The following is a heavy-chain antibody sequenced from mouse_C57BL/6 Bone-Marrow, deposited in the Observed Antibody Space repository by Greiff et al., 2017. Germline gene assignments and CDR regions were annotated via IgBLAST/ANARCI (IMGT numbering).Heavy chain of an antibody. Sequence: QVQLQQSGAELVMPGASVKLSCKASGYTFTSYWMHWVKQRPGQGLEWIGEIDPSDSYTNYNQKFKGKSTLTVDKSSSTAYMQLSSLTSEDSAVYYCARYSSGYCAMDYWGQGTSVTVSS. J-gene: IGHJ4*01. CDR1: GYTFTSYW. D-gene: IGHD3-2*02. CDR2: IDPSDSYT. CDR3: ARYSSGYCAMDY. V-gene: IGHV1-69*01.